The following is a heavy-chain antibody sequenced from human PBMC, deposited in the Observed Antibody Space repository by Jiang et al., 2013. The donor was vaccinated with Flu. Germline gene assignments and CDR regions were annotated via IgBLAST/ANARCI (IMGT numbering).Heavy chain of an antibody. V-gene: IGHV1-3*01. CDR3: ARDQGCSGGSCYFWYFDL. Sequence: KFQGRVTITRDTSASTAYMELSSLRSEDTAVYYCARDQGCSGGSCYFWYFDLWGRGTLVTVSS. J-gene: IGHJ2*01. D-gene: IGHD2-15*01.